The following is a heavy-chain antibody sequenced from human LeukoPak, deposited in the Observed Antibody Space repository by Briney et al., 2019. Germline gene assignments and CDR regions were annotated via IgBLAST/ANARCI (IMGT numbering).Heavy chain of an antibody. D-gene: IGHD3-3*01. CDR2: IGTAGDT. Sequence: PGGSLRLSCAASGFTFSRYDMHWVRHATGKGLEWVSAIGTAGDTYYPGSVKGRFTISRENAKNSLYLQMNSPRAGDTAVYYCVYYDFWSGYNGTFDYWGQGTLVTVSS. V-gene: IGHV3-13*01. J-gene: IGHJ4*02. CDR1: GFTFSRYD. CDR3: VYYDFWSGYNGTFDY.